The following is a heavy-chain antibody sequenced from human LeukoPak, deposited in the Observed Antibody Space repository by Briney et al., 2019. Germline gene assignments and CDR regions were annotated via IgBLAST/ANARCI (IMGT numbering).Heavy chain of an antibody. Sequence: GGSLRLSCAASGFTVSSNYMSWVRQAPGKGLEWVSVIYSGGSTYYADSVKGRFTISRDNSKNTLYLQMNSLRAEDTAVYYCARFRHQLLSDYWGQGTLVTVSS. CDR3: ARFRHQLLSDY. J-gene: IGHJ4*02. V-gene: IGHV3-53*01. D-gene: IGHD2-2*01. CDR2: IYSGGST. CDR1: GFTVSSNY.